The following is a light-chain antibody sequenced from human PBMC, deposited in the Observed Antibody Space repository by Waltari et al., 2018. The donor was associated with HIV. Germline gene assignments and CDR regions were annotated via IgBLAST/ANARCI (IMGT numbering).Light chain of an antibody. CDR3: VGWDSSLSAYV. Sequence: QSVLTQPPSASGTPGQTVTISCSGGSSNIGNDHVYWYQQPPGMTPKLLIYKNYVRPSGVPDRFAGSKSGTSASLAISGLRSEDEADYYCVGWDSSLSAYVFGAGTKVTVL. CDR2: KNY. V-gene: IGLV1-47*01. J-gene: IGLJ1*01. CDR1: SSNIGNDH.